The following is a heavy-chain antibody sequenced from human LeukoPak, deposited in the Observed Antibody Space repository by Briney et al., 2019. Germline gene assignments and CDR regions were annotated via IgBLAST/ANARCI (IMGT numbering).Heavy chain of an antibody. D-gene: IGHD6-19*01. J-gene: IGHJ4*02. V-gene: IGHV4-31*03. CDR2: IYYSGST. CDR1: GDSISSGGYY. Sequence: SETLSLTCTVSGDSISSGGYYWSWIRQHPGKGLEWIGYIYYSGSTYYNPSLKSRVTISVDTSKNQLSLKLSSVTAADTAVYYCARGAVLFDYWGQGALVTVSS. CDR3: ARGAVLFDY.